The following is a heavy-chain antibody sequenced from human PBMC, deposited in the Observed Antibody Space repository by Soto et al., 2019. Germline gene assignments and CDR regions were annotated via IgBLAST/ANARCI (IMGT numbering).Heavy chain of an antibody. D-gene: IGHD2-15*01. CDR3: AREVLGYCSGGSCYSVDY. V-gene: IGHV3-66*01. Sequence: GGSLRLSCAASGFTVSSNYMSWVRQAPGKGLEWVSVIYSGGSTYYADSVKGRFTISRDNSKNTLYLQMNSLRAEDTAVYYCAREVLGYCSGGSCYSVDYWGQGTLVTVSS. J-gene: IGHJ4*02. CDR2: IYSGGST. CDR1: GFTVSSNY.